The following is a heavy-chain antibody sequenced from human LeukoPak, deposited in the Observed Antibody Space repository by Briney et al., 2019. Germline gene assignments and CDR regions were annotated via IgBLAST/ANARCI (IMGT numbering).Heavy chain of an antibody. CDR2: ISGNGGST. D-gene: IGHD3-9*01. J-gene: IGHJ3*02. Sequence: GGSLRLSCAASGFTFSNYGMSWVRQAPAKGLEWVSAISGNGGSTYYADSVKGRFTISRDNSENTLYLQMNSLRAEDTAVYYCAKDLYTRAYYDILTGYYHDAFDIWGQGTMVTVSS. V-gene: IGHV3-23*01. CDR1: GFTFSNYG. CDR3: AKDLYTRAYYDILTGYYHDAFDI.